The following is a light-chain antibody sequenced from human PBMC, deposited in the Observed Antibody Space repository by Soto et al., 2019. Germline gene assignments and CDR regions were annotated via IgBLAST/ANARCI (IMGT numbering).Light chain of an antibody. CDR2: EGS. Sequence: QSALTQPASVSGSPGQSITISCTGTSSDVGNYNLVSWYQQHPGKAPKLMIYEGSKRPSGVSNRFSGSKSGNTASLTISGLQAEDEADYYCCSYARSTTGVFGGGTKLTVL. J-gene: IGLJ3*02. CDR3: CSYARSTTGV. V-gene: IGLV2-23*01. CDR1: SSDVGNYNL.